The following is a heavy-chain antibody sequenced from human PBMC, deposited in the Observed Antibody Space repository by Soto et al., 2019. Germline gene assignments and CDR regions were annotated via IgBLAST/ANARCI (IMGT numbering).Heavy chain of an antibody. CDR3: ARGNTVTTNFDY. J-gene: IGHJ4*02. CDR1: GGSISSGGYY. Sequence: QVQLQESGPGLVKPSQTLPLTCTVSGGSISSGGYYWSWIRQHPGKGLEWIGYIYYSGSSYYNPSLRSRGTISVETSKNQFSLKLSSVTAADTAVYYCARGNTVTTNFDYWGEGTLVTVSS. V-gene: IGHV4-31*03. D-gene: IGHD4-17*01. CDR2: IYYSGSS.